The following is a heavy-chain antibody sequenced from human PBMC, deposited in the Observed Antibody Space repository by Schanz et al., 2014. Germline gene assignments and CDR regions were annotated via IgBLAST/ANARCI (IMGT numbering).Heavy chain of an antibody. V-gene: IGHV3-7*01. Sequence: VQLVESGGGLVQPGGSLRLSCAASAFTFSDYWMTWVRQAPGKGLEWVGNIKKDGSEKYYADSVKGRFTISRDNSKNSVYLEMNSLRVEDTAVYYCARDLLSMVRGGNAFDIWGQGTKVTVSS. D-gene: IGHD3-10*01. CDR3: ARDLLSMVRGGNAFDI. CDR1: AFTFSDYW. CDR2: IKKDGSEK. J-gene: IGHJ3*02.